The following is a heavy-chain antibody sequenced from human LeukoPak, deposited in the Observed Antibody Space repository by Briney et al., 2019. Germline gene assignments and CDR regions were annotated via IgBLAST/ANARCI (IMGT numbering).Heavy chain of an antibody. CDR1: GFTFSNAW. J-gene: IGHJ6*03. CDR2: IYSGGST. CDR3: AKCSSSSAYYYYYYMDV. Sequence: HPGGSLRLSCAASGFTFSNAWMSWVRQAPGKGLEWVSVIYSGGSTYYADSVKGRFTISRDNSKNTLYLQMNSLRAEDTAVYYCAKCSSSSAYYYYYYMDVWGKGTTVTVSS. V-gene: IGHV3-66*01. D-gene: IGHD2-2*01.